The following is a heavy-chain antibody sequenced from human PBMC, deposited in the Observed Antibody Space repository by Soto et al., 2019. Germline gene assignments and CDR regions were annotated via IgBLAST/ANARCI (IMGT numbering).Heavy chain of an antibody. D-gene: IGHD1-7*01. J-gene: IGHJ4*02. CDR3: TTSHAGELNN. CDR1: GGSISSSSW. CDR2: SFESVAT. V-gene: IGHV4-4*02. Sequence: QVQLQESGPGLVKPSGTLSLTCAVSGGSISSSSWWTWLRQSPGKGLEWIGESFESVATNYNPSLKSRLTMSVDKSKNQFSLNLSSWTAADTAVYFCTTSHAGELNNWGQGTLVTVSS.